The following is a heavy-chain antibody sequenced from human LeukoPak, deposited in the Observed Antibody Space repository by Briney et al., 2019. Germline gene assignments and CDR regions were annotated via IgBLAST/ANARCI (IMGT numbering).Heavy chain of an antibody. CDR3: AKDAGVAPGAFDI. CDR1: GFAFSSDG. V-gene: IGHV3-30*02. J-gene: IGHJ3*02. Sequence: GGSLRLSCAASGFAFSSDGMHGGREAPGKGLGWGAFIRYDGSNKYYADSVKVRFTISRDNSKNTLYRQMNSLRAEDTAVYYCAKDAGVAPGAFDIWGQGTMVTVSS. CDR2: IRYDGSNK. D-gene: IGHD7-27*01.